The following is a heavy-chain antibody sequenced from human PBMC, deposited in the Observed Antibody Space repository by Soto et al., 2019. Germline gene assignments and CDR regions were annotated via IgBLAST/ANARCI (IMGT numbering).Heavy chain of an antibody. CDR3: AKRRGAGGQFDY. J-gene: IGHJ4*02. CDR1: GFTFSGYA. CDR2: VSIGGST. Sequence: GGSQRLSCEASGFTFSGYAMGWVRQGPGKGLEWVAVVSIGGSTHYADSVRGRFTISRDNSKNTLSLQMNSLTAEDTAVYFCAKRRGAGGQFDYCGQGALLPVSS. D-gene: IGHD2-15*01. V-gene: IGHV3-23*01.